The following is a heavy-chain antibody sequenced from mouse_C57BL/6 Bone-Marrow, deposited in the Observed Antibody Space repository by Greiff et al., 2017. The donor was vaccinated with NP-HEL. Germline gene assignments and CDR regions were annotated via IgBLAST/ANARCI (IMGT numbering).Heavy chain of an antibody. D-gene: IGHD1-1*01. CDR1: GFSLTSYG. V-gene: IGHV2-2*01. J-gene: IGHJ4*01. CDR2: IWSGGST. Sequence: VQLQQSGPGLVQPSQSLSITCTVSGFSLTSYGVHWVRQSPGKGLEWLGVIWSGGSTDYNVAFISRLSISKDNSKSQVFFKMNSLQADDTAIYYCASYYYGSSYYYYAMDYWGQGTSVTVSS. CDR3: ASYYYGSSYYYYAMDY.